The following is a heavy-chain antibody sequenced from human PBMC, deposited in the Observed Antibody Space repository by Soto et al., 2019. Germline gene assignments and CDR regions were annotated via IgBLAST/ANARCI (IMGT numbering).Heavy chain of an antibody. CDR3: ARDLNTVTTQWEFDY. CDR2: ISAYNGNT. J-gene: IGHJ4*02. Sequence: ASVKVSCKASGYTFTSYGISWVRQAPGQGLEWMGWISAYNGNTNYAQKLQGRVTMTTDTSTSTAYMELRSLRSDDTAVYYCARDLNTVTTQWEFDYWGQGTLVTVSS. CDR1: GYTFTSYG. V-gene: IGHV1-18*01. D-gene: IGHD4-17*01.